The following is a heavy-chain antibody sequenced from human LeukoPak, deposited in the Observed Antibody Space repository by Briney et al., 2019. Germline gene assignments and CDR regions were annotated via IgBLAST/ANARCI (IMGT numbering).Heavy chain of an antibody. J-gene: IGHJ4*02. V-gene: IGHV1-2*02. CDR3: AREQGRDGYNWDY. D-gene: IGHD5-24*01. Sequence: ASVKVSCKASGYTFTGYYIHWVRQAPGQGLEWMGWINPNSGGTNYAQKFQGRVTMTRDTSISTAYMELSRLRSDDTAVYYCAREQGRDGYNWDYWGQGTLVTVSS. CDR2: INPNSGGT. CDR1: GYTFTGYY.